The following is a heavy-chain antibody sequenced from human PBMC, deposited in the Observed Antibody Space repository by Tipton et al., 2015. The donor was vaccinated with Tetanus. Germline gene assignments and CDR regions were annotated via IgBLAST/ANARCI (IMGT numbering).Heavy chain of an antibody. V-gene: IGHV4-30-4*01. CDR2: IFYTGSR. D-gene: IGHD1-7*01. J-gene: IGHJ4*02. CDR1: GGSLRGGDHY. CDR3: ARANYDSSKKGPFDS. Sequence: TLSLTCTVSGGSLRGGDHYWSWIRQPPGKGLEWIGHIFYTGSRHYSPSFESRVTISVDTSKNQFSLNLSSVTAADTAVYYCARANYDSSKKGPFDSWGQGSLVIVSS.